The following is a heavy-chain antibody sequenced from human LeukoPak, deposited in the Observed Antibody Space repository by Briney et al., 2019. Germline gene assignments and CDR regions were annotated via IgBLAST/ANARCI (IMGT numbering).Heavy chain of an antibody. CDR3: AKVVVVPAATWFDP. CDR2: ISYDGSNK. V-gene: IGHV3-30-3*01. Sequence: GGSLRLSCAASGFTFSSYAMHWVRQAPGKGLEWVAVISYDGSNKYYADSVKGRFTISRDNSKNTLYLQMNSLRAEDTAVYYCAKVVVVPAATWFDPWGQGTLVTVSS. D-gene: IGHD2-2*01. J-gene: IGHJ5*02. CDR1: GFTFSSYA.